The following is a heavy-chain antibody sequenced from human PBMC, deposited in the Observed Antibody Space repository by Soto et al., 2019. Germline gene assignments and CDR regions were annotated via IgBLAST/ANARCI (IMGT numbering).Heavy chain of an antibody. J-gene: IGHJ4*02. D-gene: IGHD1-26*01. CDR1: GFTFSSYA. Sequence: GGSLRLSCAASGFTFSSYAMSWVRQAPGKGLEWVSAISGSGGSTYYADSVKGRFTISRDNSKNTLYLQMNSLRAEDTAVYYCAKVEEGATVIILPLYFDYWGQGTLVTVSS. CDR3: AKVEEGATVIILPLYFDY. V-gene: IGHV3-23*01. CDR2: ISGSGGST.